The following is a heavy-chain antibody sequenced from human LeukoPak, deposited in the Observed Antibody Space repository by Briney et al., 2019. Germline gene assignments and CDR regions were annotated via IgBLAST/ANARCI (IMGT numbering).Heavy chain of an antibody. V-gene: IGHV3-43*01. J-gene: IGHJ4*02. D-gene: IGHD6-19*01. Sequence: PGGSLRLSCAASGFTFDDYTMHWVRQAPGKGLEWVSVISWDGAGTYYADSVKGRFTISRDNSKNSLYLQMSSLRTEDTAFYYCAKDLSTSGWILAYWGQGTLVTVSS. CDR3: AKDLSTSGWILAY. CDR1: GFTFDDYT. CDR2: ISWDGAGT.